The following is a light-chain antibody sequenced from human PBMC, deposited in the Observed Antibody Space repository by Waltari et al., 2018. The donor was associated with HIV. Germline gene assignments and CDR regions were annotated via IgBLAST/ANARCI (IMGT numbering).Light chain of an antibody. Sequence: DIRLTQSPSFLSASIGDRITITCRASQDINTFLAWYQQKPGRAPKLRVYAASTLQSGVSSRFSGSGSGTDFTLTTNSLQPEDCATYYCQQLNSYTVNVGGGTKVEI. CDR1: QDINTF. CDR2: AAS. J-gene: IGKJ4*01. V-gene: IGKV1-9*01. CDR3: QQLNSYTVN.